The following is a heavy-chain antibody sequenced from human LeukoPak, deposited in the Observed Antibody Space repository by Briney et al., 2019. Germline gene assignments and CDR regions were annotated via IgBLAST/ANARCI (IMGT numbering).Heavy chain of an antibody. Sequence: GGSLRLSCAASGFTFSSYGMSWVRQAPGKGLEWVSYIRYSCDSTYYAGSVKGRFTISRDNSKNTLYLQMNSLRAEDTAVYYCAKMLGTPLYYYGLDVWGQGTTVTVSS. D-gene: IGHD3-10*02. V-gene: IGHV3-23*01. J-gene: IGHJ6*02. CDR1: GFTFSSYG. CDR2: IRYSCDST. CDR3: AKMLGTPLYYYGLDV.